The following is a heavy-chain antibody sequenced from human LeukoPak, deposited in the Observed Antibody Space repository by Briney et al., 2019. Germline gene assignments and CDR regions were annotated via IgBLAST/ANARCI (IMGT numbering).Heavy chain of an antibody. V-gene: IGHV3-7*01. J-gene: IGHJ4*02. D-gene: IGHD3-10*01. Sequence: GGSLRLSCAASAFTFSSYWMSWVRQALGKGLEWVANINQDGSVKYYVDSVKGRFTISRDNAKNSLYLQMNSLRAEDTAVYYCARWLEGSEFDYWGQGTLVTVSS. CDR2: INQDGSVK. CDR1: AFTFSSYW. CDR3: ARWLEGSEFDY.